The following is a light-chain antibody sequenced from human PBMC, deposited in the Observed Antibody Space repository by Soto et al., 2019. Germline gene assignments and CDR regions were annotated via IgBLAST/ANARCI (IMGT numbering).Light chain of an antibody. CDR1: QSVSSSY. CDR3: QQYGSSPLT. Sequence: EIVLTQSPGTLSLSPGERATHSCRASQSVSSSYLAWYQQKPGQAPRLLIYGASNRATGIPDRFSGSGSGTDFTLTISRLEPEDFAVYYCQQYGSSPLTFGGGTKVEIK. CDR2: GAS. V-gene: IGKV3-20*01. J-gene: IGKJ4*01.